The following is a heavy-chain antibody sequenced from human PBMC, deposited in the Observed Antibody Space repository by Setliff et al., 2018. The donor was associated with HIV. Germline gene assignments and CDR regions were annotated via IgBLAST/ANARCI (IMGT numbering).Heavy chain of an antibody. CDR3: AHGRTGIAPPDFDY. CDR1: GFSLTPRGAS. J-gene: IGHJ4*02. Sequence: SGPTLVNPRRVSGTRTFSGFSLTPRGASVGWIRQPPGRALEWLALIYWNGDERYSASLQGRLSIAKDTSRNQVVLTLTNMSPDDTATYFCAHGRTGIAPPDFDYWGPGSLVTVSS. V-gene: IGHV2-5*01. D-gene: IGHD7-27*01. CDR2: IYWNGDE.